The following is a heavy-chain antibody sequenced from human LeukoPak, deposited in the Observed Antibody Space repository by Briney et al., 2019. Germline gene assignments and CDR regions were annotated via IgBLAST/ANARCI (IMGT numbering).Heavy chain of an antibody. CDR1: GGSISSYY. D-gene: IGHD2-2*01. J-gene: IGHJ6*03. CDR2: IYYSGST. Sequence: SETLSLTCTVSGGSISSYYWSWIRQPPGKGLEWIGYIYYSGSTNYNPSLKSRVTISVDTSKNQFSLKLSSVTAADTAVYCCAREAPYCSSTSCPYYYYYYYMDVWGKGTTVTVSS. V-gene: IGHV4-59*01. CDR3: AREAPYCSSTSCPYYYYYYYMDV.